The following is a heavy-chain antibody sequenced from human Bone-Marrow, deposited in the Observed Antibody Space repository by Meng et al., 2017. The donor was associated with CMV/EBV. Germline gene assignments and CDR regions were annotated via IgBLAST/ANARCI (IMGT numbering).Heavy chain of an antibody. CDR2: ISYDGSNK. D-gene: IGHD6-13*01. Sequence: GESLKISCAASGFTFSSYWMHWVRQAPGKGLEWVAVISYDGSNKYYADSVKGRFTISRDNSKNTLYLQMNSLRAEDTAVYYCARDLMGSSWYPYYYYYYGMDVWGQGTTVTVSS. CDR1: GFTFSSYW. J-gene: IGHJ6*02. V-gene: IGHV3-30-3*01. CDR3: ARDLMGSSWYPYYYYYYGMDV.